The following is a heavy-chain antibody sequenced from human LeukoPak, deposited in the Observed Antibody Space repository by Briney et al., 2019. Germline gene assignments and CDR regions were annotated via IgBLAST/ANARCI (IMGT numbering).Heavy chain of an antibody. CDR2: ISGSGGST. J-gene: IGHJ5*02. CDR3: ASRSTSCP. D-gene: IGHD2-2*01. CDR1: GFTFSTFA. Sequence: GKSLRLSCAASGFTFSTFAMHWVRQAPGKGLEWVSAISGSGGSTYYADSVKGRFTISRNNSKNTLYLQMNSLRAEDTAVYYCASRSTSCPWGQGTLVTVSS. V-gene: IGHV3-23*01.